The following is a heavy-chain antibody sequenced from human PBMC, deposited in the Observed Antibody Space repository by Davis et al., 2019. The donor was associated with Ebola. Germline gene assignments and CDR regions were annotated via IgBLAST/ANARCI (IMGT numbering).Heavy chain of an antibody. Sequence: LSLTCASSGFTVSSNHMSWVRQAPGTGLEWVSVIYDHSTAYADSVRGRFIISRDKSNNTLYLEMNSLRVDDTAVYYCATTQWLRDFDNWGQGTLVTVSS. D-gene: IGHD6-19*01. J-gene: IGHJ4*02. CDR3: ATTQWLRDFDN. CDR2: IYDHST. V-gene: IGHV3-53*05. CDR1: GFTVSSNH.